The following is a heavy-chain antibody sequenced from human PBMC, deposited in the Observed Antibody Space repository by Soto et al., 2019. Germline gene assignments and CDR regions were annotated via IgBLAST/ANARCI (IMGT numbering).Heavy chain of an antibody. D-gene: IGHD2-15*01. J-gene: IGHJ3*02. CDR3: ARGAVDCSGGSCRPRAAFDI. Sequence: SETLSLTCAVYGGSFSGYYWSWIRQPPGKGLEWIGEINHSGSTNYNPSLKSRVTISVDTSKNQFSLKLSSVTAADTAVYYCARGAVDCSGGSCRPRAAFDIWGQGTMVTVS. V-gene: IGHV4-34*01. CDR2: INHSGST. CDR1: GGSFSGYY.